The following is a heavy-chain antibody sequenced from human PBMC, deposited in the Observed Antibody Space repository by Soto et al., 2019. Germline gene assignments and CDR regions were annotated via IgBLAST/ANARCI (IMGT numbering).Heavy chain of an antibody. V-gene: IGHV2-26*01. CDR1: GFSLSNARMG. J-gene: IGHJ6*02. D-gene: IGHD3-3*01. CDR3: ARISLRYDFWSLKRDYYYGMDV. CDR2: IFSNDEQ. Sequence: SRPTLVDRTETLTLTCTVSGFSLSNARMGVSWIRQPPGKALEWLAHIFSNDEQSYSTSLKSRLTISKDTSKSQVVLTMTNLDPVDTATYYCARISLRYDFWSLKRDYYYGMDVWGQGTTVTVSS.